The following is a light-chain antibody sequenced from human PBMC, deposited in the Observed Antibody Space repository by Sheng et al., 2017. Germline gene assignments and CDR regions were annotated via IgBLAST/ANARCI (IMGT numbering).Light chain of an antibody. CDR2: EDN. Sequence: QSVLTQPPSVSAAPGQKVTISCSGTRYNIRDNYVLWYQQFPGTAPKVVIFEDNKRPSGIPDRFSASKSGASATLVIAGLQPGDEASYYCGTWDRSLGVWVFGGGTKLTVL. CDR1: RYNIRDNY. V-gene: IGLV1-51*02. J-gene: IGLJ3*02. CDR3: GTWDRSLGVWV.